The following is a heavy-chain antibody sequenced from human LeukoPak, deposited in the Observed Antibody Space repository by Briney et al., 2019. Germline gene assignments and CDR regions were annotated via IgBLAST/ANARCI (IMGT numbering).Heavy chain of an antibody. Sequence: SETLSLTCTVSGGSISSYYWSWIRHPAGKGLECIGRIYTSGSTNYNPSLKSRVTMSVDTSKNQFSLKLSSVTAADTAVYYCARDRIPPGYYYYMDVWGKGTTVTVSS. V-gene: IGHV4-4*07. CDR2: IYTSGST. CDR1: GGSISSYY. D-gene: IGHD2-2*02. J-gene: IGHJ6*03. CDR3: ARDRIPPGYYYYMDV.